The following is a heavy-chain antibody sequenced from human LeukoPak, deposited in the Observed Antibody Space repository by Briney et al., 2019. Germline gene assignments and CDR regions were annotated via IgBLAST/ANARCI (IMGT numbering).Heavy chain of an antibody. CDR1: GGPFSGYY. J-gene: IGHJ4*02. D-gene: IGHD3-3*01. CDR2: INHSGST. CDR3: ARGRSIYDFWSGYREQYFDY. Sequence: PSETLSLTCAVYGGPFSGYYWSWIRQPPGKGLEWIGEINHSGSTNYNPPPKSRVTISVDTSKNQFSLTLSSVTAADTAVYYCARGRSIYDFWSGYREQYFDYWGQGTLVTVSS. V-gene: IGHV4-34*01.